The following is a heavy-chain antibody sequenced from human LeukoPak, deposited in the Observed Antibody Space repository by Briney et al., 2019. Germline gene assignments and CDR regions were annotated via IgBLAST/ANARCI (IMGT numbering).Heavy chain of an antibody. D-gene: IGHD5-12*01. CDR2: INPNSGGT. CDR1: GYTFTGYY. Sequence: ASVKVSCKASGYTFTGYYMHWVRQAPGQGLECMGWINPNSGGTNYAQKFQGRVTMTRDTSISTAYMELSRLRSDDTAVYYCSRGENIVATPTFWGQGTLVTVSS. J-gene: IGHJ4*02. V-gene: IGHV1-2*02. CDR3: SRGENIVATPTF.